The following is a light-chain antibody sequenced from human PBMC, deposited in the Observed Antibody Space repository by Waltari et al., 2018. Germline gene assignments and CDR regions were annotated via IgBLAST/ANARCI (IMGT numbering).Light chain of an antibody. CDR1: QYIDTY. V-gene: IGKV1-39*01. J-gene: IGKJ2*01. Sequence: DRQMTQSPSSLSASVGDRVTITCRASQYIDTYLNWYQQKSGKAPELLIYTASTLHSGVSSRFSGSGSGTDFTLTISSLQPEDFAVYYCQQYGSSPRYTFGQGTKLEIK. CDR3: QQYGSSPRYT. CDR2: TAS.